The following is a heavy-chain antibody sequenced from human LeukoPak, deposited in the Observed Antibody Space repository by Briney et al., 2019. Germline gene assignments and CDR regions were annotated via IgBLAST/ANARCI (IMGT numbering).Heavy chain of an antibody. D-gene: IGHD6-19*01. J-gene: IGHJ4*02. Sequence: PSETLSLTCTVSGGSISTSSYYWGCIRQPPGKGLEWIGHIFYSGSTYYNPSLKSRITVSIDTSKNQFSLKLSSVTAAETAVYYCATYAGSSGRGFDYWGQGTLVTVSS. V-gene: IGHV4-39*01. CDR3: ATYAGSSGRGFDY. CDR2: IFYSGST. CDR1: GGSISTSSYY.